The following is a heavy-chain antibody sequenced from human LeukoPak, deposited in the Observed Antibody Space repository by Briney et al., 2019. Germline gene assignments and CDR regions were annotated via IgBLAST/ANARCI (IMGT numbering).Heavy chain of an antibody. V-gene: IGHV3-43*01. CDR3: AKDSSSGHLYYYYYGMDV. Sequence: GGSLRLSCAASGFTFDDYTMHWVRQAPGKGLEWVSLISWDGGSTYYADSVKGRFTISRDNSKNSLYLQMNSLRTEDTALYYCAKDSSSGHLYYYYYGMDVWGQGTTVTVSS. J-gene: IGHJ6*02. D-gene: IGHD6-19*01. CDR1: GFTFDDYT. CDR2: ISWDGGST.